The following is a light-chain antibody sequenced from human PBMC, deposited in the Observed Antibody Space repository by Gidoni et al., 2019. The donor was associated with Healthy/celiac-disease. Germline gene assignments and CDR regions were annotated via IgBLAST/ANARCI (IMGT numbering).Light chain of an antibody. V-gene: IGLV2-23*02. Sequence: ALTQPASVLGAPGPPITISCTGTSSDVGSYNFVSWYQQHPGKATKLMIYEVSKRPSGVSSCFSASTSGNTASLTISVHQAEDAAYYYCCSDAGSSTWVFGGGTKLTV. J-gene: IGLJ3*02. CDR2: EVS. CDR1: SSDVGSYNF. CDR3: CSDAGSSTWV.